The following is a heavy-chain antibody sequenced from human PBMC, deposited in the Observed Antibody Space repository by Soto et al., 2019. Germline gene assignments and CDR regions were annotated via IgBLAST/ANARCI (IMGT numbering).Heavy chain of an antibody. V-gene: IGHV3-30*03. D-gene: IGHD3-16*01. Sequence: PGGSLRLSCGAPGVTFKDYGMHWVRQAPGKGLEWVAVISHDGKQTYYADSVKGRFTISKDKSKRTLFLQMNSLRVDDTAVYYCARDGWGSNWYFDLWGRGTLVTVSS. CDR2: ISHDGKQT. J-gene: IGHJ2*01. CDR1: GVTFKDYG. CDR3: ARDGWGSNWYFDL.